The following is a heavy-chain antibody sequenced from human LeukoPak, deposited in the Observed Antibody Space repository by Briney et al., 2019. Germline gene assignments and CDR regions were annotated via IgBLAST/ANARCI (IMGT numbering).Heavy chain of an antibody. D-gene: IGHD3-3*01. Sequence: KTSETLSLTCTVSGGSISSYYWSWIRQPPGKGLEWIGYIYYSGSTNYNPSLKSRVTISVDTSKNQFSLKLSSVTAADTAVYYCARDFYLGMDVWGQGTTVTVSS. CDR3: ARDFYLGMDV. V-gene: IGHV4-59*01. CDR2: IYYSGST. J-gene: IGHJ6*02. CDR1: GGSISSYY.